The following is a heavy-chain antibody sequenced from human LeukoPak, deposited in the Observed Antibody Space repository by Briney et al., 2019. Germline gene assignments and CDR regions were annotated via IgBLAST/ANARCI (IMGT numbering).Heavy chain of an antibody. CDR2: IYYSGST. J-gene: IGHJ4*02. D-gene: IGHD6-13*01. Sequence: SETLSLTCTVSGGSISSSSYYWGWIRQPPGQGLEWIGSIYYSGSTYYNPSLKSRVTISVDTSKNQFSLKLSSVTAADTAVYYCARHYMAAAGSPSDYWGQGTLVTVSS. CDR1: GGSISSSSYY. CDR3: ARHYMAAAGSPSDY. V-gene: IGHV4-39*01.